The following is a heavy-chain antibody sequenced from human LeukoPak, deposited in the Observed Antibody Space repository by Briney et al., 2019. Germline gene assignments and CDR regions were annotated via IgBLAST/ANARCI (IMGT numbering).Heavy chain of an antibody. CDR1: GFTFSSYS. J-gene: IGHJ4*02. V-gene: IGHV3-21*01. CDR2: ISSSSSYI. CDR3: ARGLAGSSTSCYNF. Sequence: PGGSLRLSCAASGFTFSSYSMNWVRQAPGKGLEWVSSISSSSSYIYYADSVKGRFTISRDNAKNSLYLQMNSLRAEDTAVYYCARGLAGSSTSCYNFWGQGTLVTVSS. D-gene: IGHD2-2*02.